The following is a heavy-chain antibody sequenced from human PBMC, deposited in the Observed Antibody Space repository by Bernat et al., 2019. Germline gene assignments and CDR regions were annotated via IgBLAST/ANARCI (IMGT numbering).Heavy chain of an antibody. J-gene: IGHJ4*02. CDR3: ASLGALGYEPYRHRHFDY. D-gene: IGHD1-26*01. Sequence: EVQLVESGGGLVKPGGSLRLSCAASGFTFSSYSMNWVRQAPGKGLEWVSSFSSSSSYIYYAASVKGRFTISRDNAKNSLYLQMNSLRAEDTAVYYCASLGALGYEPYRHRHFDYWGQGTLVTVSS. CDR1: GFTFSSYS. CDR2: FSSSSSYI. V-gene: IGHV3-21*01.